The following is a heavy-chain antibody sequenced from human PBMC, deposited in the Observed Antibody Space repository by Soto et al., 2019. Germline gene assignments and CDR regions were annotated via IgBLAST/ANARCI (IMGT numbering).Heavy chain of an antibody. CDR3: QGYDSSGYYYFDY. CDR2: IYYSGST. Sequence: PSETLSLTCTVSGGSISSSSYYWGWIRQPPGKGLEWIGSIYYSGSTYYNPSLKSRVTISVDTSKNQFSLKLSSVTAADTAVYYCQGYDSSGYYYFDYWGQGTLVTVSS. CDR1: GGSISSSSYY. J-gene: IGHJ4*02. D-gene: IGHD3-22*01. V-gene: IGHV4-39*01.